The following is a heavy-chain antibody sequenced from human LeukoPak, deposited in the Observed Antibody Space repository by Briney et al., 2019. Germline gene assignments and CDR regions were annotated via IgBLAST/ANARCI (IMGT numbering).Heavy chain of an antibody. J-gene: IGHJ5*02. CDR2: IYTSGST. D-gene: IGHD6-19*01. CDR1: GGSISSGSYY. Sequence: PSETLSLTCTVSGGSISSGSYYWSWIRQPARKGLEWIGRIYTSGSTNYNPSLKSRVTISVDTSKNQFSLKLSSVTAADTAVYYCARVVGSGSPQGWFDPWGQGTLVTVSS. CDR3: ARVVGSGSPQGWFDP. V-gene: IGHV4-61*02.